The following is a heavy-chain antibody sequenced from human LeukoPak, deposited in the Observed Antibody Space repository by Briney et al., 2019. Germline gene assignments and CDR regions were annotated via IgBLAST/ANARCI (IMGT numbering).Heavy chain of an antibody. D-gene: IGHD3-10*01. CDR3: ARVGADGSGFLFDY. CDR2: INHSGST. CDR1: GGSFCGYY. J-gene: IGHJ4*02. V-gene: IGHV4-34*01. Sequence: SETLSLTCAVYGGSFCGYYWSWIRQPPGKGLEWIGEINHSGSTHYNPSLKSRVTISVDTSKNQFSLKLSSVTAADTAVYYCARVGADGSGFLFDYWGQGTLVTVSS.